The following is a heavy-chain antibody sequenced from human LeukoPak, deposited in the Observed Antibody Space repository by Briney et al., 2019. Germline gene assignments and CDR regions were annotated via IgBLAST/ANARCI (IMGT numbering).Heavy chain of an antibody. D-gene: IGHD2-2*01. CDR1: GFTFSSYA. Sequence: ESGGSLRLSCAASGFTFSSYAMSWVRQTPGKGLEWVTAISGSGGSTHYADSVKGRFTISRDNSKNTLYLQMNSLRAEDTAVYYCAKEVTLGYCSSTSCSDPWGQGTLVTVSS. V-gene: IGHV3-23*01. CDR3: AKEVTLGYCSSTSCSDP. CDR2: ISGSGGST. J-gene: IGHJ5*02.